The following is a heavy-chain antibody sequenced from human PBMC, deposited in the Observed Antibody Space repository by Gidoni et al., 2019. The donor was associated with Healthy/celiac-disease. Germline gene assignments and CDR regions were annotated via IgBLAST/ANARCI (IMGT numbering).Heavy chain of an antibody. CDR2: ISYDGSNK. D-gene: IGHD3-9*01. J-gene: IGHJ4*02. CDR1: GFTFSSYG. V-gene: IGHV3-30*18. Sequence: QVQLVESGGGVVQPGRSLRLSCAASGFTFSSYGMHWVRQAPGKGLEWVAVISYDGSNKYYADSVKCRFTISRDNSKNTLYLQMNSLRAEDTAVYYCAKGNRYFDYWGQGTLVTVSS. CDR3: AKGNRYFDY.